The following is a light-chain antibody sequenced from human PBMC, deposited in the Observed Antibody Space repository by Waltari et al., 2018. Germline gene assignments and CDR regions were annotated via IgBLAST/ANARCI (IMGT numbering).Light chain of an antibody. J-gene: IGKJ2*01. V-gene: IGKV3-11*01. CDR1: QTVRSF. CDR3: LQRSNWPYT. Sequence: EIVLTQSPATLYLSPGARATLSCRASQTVRSFLARYQQKTGKDPRLLIFDASSRAPGIPAKFRGSGSGTDFTLTVSNLEPEDFAVYYCLQRSNWPYTFGQGTRVEIK. CDR2: DAS.